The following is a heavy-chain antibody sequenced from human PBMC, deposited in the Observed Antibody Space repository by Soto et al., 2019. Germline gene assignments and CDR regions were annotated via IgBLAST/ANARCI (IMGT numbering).Heavy chain of an antibody. CDR1: GYTFTSYD. J-gene: IGHJ6*02. CDR2: MNPNSGNT. CDR3: ARGIVIVPAAIFDYYYGMDV. Sequence: ASVKVSCKASGYTFTSYDINWVRQATGQGLEWMGWMNPNSGNTGYAQKFQGRVTMTRNTSISKSYMELSSLRSEDPAVYYFARGIVIVPAAIFDYYYGMDVWGQGTTVTVSS. V-gene: IGHV1-8*01. D-gene: IGHD2-2*01.